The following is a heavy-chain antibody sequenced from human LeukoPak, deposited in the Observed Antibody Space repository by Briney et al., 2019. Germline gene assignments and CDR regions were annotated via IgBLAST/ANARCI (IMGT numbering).Heavy chain of an antibody. CDR3: ARRLRSSGNWDFDF. CDR2: IYYSGNT. Sequence: SETLSLTCTVSGGSISSSSYYWGWIRQPPGKGLEWIGSIYYSGNTYYNPSLKSRVTISVETSKNQFSLNVRSVTAADTAVYYWARRLRSSGNWDFDFLGQGTLVTVSS. J-gene: IGHJ4*02. V-gene: IGHV4-39*01. CDR1: GGSISSSSYY. D-gene: IGHD3-10*01.